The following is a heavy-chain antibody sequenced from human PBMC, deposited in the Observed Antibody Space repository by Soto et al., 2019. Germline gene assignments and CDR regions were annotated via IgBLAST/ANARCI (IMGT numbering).Heavy chain of an antibody. J-gene: IGHJ5*02. Sequence: GGSLRLSCEASGFIFSSYWMHWVRQAPGKGLVWVSRINNEGSSTTYADSVKGRFTISRDNVKNTLYLQMNSLRVEDKAVYYCATDRGSSDNWFDPWGQGTLVTVSS. CDR3: ATDRGSSDNWFDP. CDR2: INNEGSST. V-gene: IGHV3-74*01. D-gene: IGHD3-16*01. CDR1: GFIFSSYW.